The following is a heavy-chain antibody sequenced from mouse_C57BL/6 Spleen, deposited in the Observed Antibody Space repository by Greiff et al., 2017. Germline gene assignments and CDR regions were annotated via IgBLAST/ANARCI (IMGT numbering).Heavy chain of an antibody. CDR1: GYTFTSYW. V-gene: IGHV1-64*01. CDR3: ANEHGSSSWYFDV. J-gene: IGHJ1*03. Sequence: QVQLQQPGAELVKPGASVKLSCKASGYTFTSYWMHWVKQRPGQGLEWIGMIHPNSGSTNYNEKFKSQATLTVDKASSTAYMQLSSLTSEDSAVYYCANEHGSSSWYFDVWGTGTTVTVSS. D-gene: IGHD1-1*01. CDR2: IHPNSGST.